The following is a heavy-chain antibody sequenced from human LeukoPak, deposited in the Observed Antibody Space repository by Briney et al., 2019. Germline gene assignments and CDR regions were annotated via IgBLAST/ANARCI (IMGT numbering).Heavy chain of an antibody. CDR2: INHSGST. Sequence: SETLSLTCAVYGGSLSGYYWSWIRQPPGKGLEWIGEINHSGSTNYNPSLKSRVTISVDTSKNQFSLKLSSVTAADTAVYYCAGGPLGYCSGGSCYTLFDYWGQGTLVTVSS. V-gene: IGHV4-34*01. D-gene: IGHD2-15*01. CDR1: GGSLSGYY. CDR3: AGGPLGYCSGGSCYTLFDY. J-gene: IGHJ4*02.